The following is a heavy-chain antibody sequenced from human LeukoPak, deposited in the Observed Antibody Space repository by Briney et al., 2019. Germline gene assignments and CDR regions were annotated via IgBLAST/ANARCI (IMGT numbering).Heavy chain of an antibody. V-gene: IGHV4-59*01. CDR1: GGSISSYY. D-gene: IGHD3-10*01. J-gene: IGHJ6*03. CDR3: ARERGGTMVRGVMRNNYYYYMDV. CDR2: IYYSGST. Sequence: SSETLSLTCTVSGGSISSYYWSWIRQPPGKGQEWIGYIYYSGSTNYNPSLKSRVTISVDTSKNQFSLKLSSVTAADTAVYYCARERGGTMVRGVMRNNYYYYMDVWGKGTTVTISS.